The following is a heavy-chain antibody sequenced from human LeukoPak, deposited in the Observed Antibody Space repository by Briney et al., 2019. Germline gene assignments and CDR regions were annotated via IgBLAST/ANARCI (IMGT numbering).Heavy chain of an antibody. CDR1: GFTFSSYS. V-gene: IGHV3-21*01. J-gene: IGHJ5*02. CDR2: ISSSSSYI. Sequence: SGGSLRLSCAASGFTFSSYSMNWVRQAPGRGLEWVSSISSSSSYIYYADSVKGRFTISRDNAKNPLYLQMNSLRAEDTAVYYCARDIAQVLVRDGYNLWGQGTLVTVSS. CDR3: ARDIAQVLVRDGYNL. D-gene: IGHD5-24*01.